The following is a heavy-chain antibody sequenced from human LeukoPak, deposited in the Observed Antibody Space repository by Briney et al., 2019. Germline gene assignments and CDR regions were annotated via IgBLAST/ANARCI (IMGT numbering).Heavy chain of an antibody. D-gene: IGHD2-2*01. CDR3: ARADASRWFDY. CDR2: INANSGDT. V-gene: IGHV1-2*02. Sequence: ASVKVPCKASGYIFTGYYMHWVRQPPGQGLEWMGWINANSGDTGYAQKFQGRVTMTRDTSVSTAYMELSRLRSEDTAVYFCARADASRWFDYWGQGALVTVSS. CDR1: GYIFTGYY. J-gene: IGHJ5*01.